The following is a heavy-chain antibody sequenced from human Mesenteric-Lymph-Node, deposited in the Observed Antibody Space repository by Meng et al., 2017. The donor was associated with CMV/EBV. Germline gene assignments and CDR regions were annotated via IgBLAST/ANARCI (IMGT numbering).Heavy chain of an antibody. J-gene: IGHJ6*02. D-gene: IGHD6-19*01. CDR3: ARVVAGYSSGWPFYYYGMDV. Sequence: GESLKISCAASGFTFSSYGMHWVRQPPGKGLEWVSGIDWNGGSTGHADSVKGRFTISRDNAKNSLYLQMNSLRAEDTALYYCARVVAGYSSGWPFYYYGMDVWGQGTTVTVSS. CDR2: IDWNGGST. V-gene: IGHV3-20*04. CDR1: GFTFSSYG.